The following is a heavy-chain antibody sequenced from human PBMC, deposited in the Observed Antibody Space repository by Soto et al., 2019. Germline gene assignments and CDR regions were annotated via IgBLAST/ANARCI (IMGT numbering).Heavy chain of an antibody. CDR2: ISGSGGST. V-gene: IGHV3-23*01. Sequence: GGSLRLSCAASGFTFSSYAMSWVRQAPGKGLEWVSAISGSGGSTYYADSVKGRFTISRDNSKNTLYLQMNSLRAEDTAVYYCARDRWPPRFGELSPFDYWGQGTLVTVSS. D-gene: IGHD3-10*01. CDR3: ARDRWPPRFGELSPFDY. CDR1: GFTFSSYA. J-gene: IGHJ4*02.